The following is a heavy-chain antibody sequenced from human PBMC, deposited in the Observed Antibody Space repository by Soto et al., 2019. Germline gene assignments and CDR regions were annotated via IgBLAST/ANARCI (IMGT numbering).Heavy chain of an antibody. D-gene: IGHD2-21*02. V-gene: IGHV1-46*01. J-gene: IGHJ6*02. CDR2: INPSGGST. CDR3: ARDRPKVVTATYYYYYGMDV. Sequence: QVQLVQSGAEVKKPGASVKVSCKASGYTFTSYYMHWVRQAPGQGLEWMGIINPSGGSTSYAQKFQGRVTMTRDTSTSTVYMELSSLRSEDMAVYYCARDRPKVVTATYYYYYGMDVWGQGTTVTVSS. CDR1: GYTFTSYY.